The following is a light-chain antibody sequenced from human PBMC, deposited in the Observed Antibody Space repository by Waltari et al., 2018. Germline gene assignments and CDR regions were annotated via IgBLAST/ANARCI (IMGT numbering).Light chain of an antibody. V-gene: IGKV1-39*01. J-gene: IGKJ2*01. Sequence: IQMTQSPSSLYASVGDRVTITCRAGQNIGSSLNWYQQKPGKAPKLLISLESNLQSAVPSRFSGSGFGTDFTLTINGLQPEDLATYYCQYSHTFGQGTRLEI. CDR2: LES. CDR1: QNIGSS. CDR3: QYSHT.